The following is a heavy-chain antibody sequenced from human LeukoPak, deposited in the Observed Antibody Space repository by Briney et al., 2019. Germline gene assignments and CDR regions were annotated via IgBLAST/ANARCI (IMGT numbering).Heavy chain of an antibody. V-gene: IGHV4-59*01. CDR2: IYYSGDT. D-gene: IGHD6-19*01. Sequence: PSETLSLTCTVSGASISSYYWSWIRQPPGKGLEWIGYIYYSGDTNCDPSLKSRVTISVDTSKNQFSLKLSSVTAADTAVYYCARAVAGPRGWFDPWGQGTLVTVSS. J-gene: IGHJ5*02. CDR3: ARAVAGPRGWFDP. CDR1: GASISSYY.